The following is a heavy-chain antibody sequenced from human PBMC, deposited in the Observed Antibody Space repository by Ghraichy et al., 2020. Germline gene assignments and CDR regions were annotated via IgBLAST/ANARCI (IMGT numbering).Heavy chain of an antibody. Sequence: GESLNISCAASGFIINTYWMTWVRQAPGKGLEWVANIKPDGSEKYYVDSVKGRFTISRDNAKNSVYLQMNSLRAEDTAVYYCTREERYWGQGTLVTVSS. V-gene: IGHV3-7*01. CDR3: TREERY. CDR1: GFIINTYW. CDR2: IKPDGSEK. J-gene: IGHJ4*02.